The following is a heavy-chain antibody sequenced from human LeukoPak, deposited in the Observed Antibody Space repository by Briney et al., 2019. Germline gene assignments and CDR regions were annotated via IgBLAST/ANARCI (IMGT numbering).Heavy chain of an antibody. CDR1: GFPFSPLG. D-gene: IGHD1-26*01. J-gene: IGHJ3*02. Sequence: GGPLRLPCTASGFPFSPLGLQWARRAPGRGGEGVQFIRYDGSNKYYADSVKGRFTISRDNSKNTLYLQMNSLRADDTAVYYCAKVWWELRPAFDIWGQGTMVTVSS. CDR3: AKVWWELRPAFDI. CDR2: IRYDGSNK. V-gene: IGHV3-30*02.